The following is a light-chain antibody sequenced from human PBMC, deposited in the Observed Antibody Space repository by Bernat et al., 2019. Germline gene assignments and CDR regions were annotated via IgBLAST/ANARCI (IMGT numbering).Light chain of an antibody. J-gene: IGLJ2*01. Sequence: QSALTQPASVSGSPGQSTTISCTGTSSDVGGYNYVSWYQQHPGKAPKLIIYDVSNRPSGVSNRFSGSKSGNTASLTISGLQAEDEADYYCSSYTRSSTGVFGGGTKLTGL. V-gene: IGLV2-14*03. CDR2: DVS. CDR1: SSDVGGYNY. CDR3: SSYTRSSTGV.